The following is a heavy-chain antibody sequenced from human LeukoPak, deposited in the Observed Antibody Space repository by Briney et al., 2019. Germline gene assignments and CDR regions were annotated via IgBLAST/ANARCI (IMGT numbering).Heavy chain of an antibody. CDR2: IYHSVST. Sequence: SETLSLTCAVSGYSISSGYYWGWIRQPPGEGLEWIGSIYHSVSTYYNLSLKSRVTISVDTSKNQFSLKLSSVTAADTAVYYCARVYGSYGLQYGYSSSWYSTENYYYYYMDVWGKGTTVTVSS. CDR1: GYSISSGYY. D-gene: IGHD6-13*01. J-gene: IGHJ6*03. V-gene: IGHV4-38-2*01. CDR3: ARVYGSYGLQYGYSSSWYSTENYYYYYMDV.